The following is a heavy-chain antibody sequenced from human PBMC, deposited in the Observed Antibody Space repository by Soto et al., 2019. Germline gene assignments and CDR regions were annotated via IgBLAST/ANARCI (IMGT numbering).Heavy chain of an antibody. CDR2: ISSSGDHT. CDR3: AKLLRPGLQFFDF. J-gene: IGHJ4*02. Sequence: GGSLRLSCAASGFTFSDYAMSWVRQAPGKGLDWVSAISSSGDHTFYADSVKGRFTISRDNSKNTLHLQVNSLRAEDTAVYYCAKLLRPGLQFFDFWGQGTLVTVSS. CDR1: GFTFSDYA. D-gene: IGHD4-4*01. V-gene: IGHV3-23*01.